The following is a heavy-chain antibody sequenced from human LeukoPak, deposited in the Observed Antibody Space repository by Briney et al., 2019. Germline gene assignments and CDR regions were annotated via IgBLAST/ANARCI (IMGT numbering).Heavy chain of an antibody. CDR1: GYTFTSYD. V-gene: IGHV1-8*01. J-gene: IGHJ4*02. Sequence: ASVKVSCKASGYTFTSYDINWVRQATGQGLEWMGWMNPNSGNTGHAQKFQGRVTMTRNTSISTAYMELSSLRSEDTAVYYCARGGSHYDFWSGSHYYFDYWGQGTLVTVSS. D-gene: IGHD3-3*01. CDR2: MNPNSGNT. CDR3: ARGGSHYDFWSGSHYYFDY.